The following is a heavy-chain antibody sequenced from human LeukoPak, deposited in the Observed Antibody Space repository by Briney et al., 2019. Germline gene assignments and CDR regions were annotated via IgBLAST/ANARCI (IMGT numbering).Heavy chain of an antibody. CDR2: ISSSGSTI. Sequence: GGSLRLSCAASGFTFSSYEMNWVRQAPGKGLEWVSYISSSGSTIYYADSVKGRFTISRDNAKNSLYLQMNSLRAEDTAVYYCARDDYSNWFDPWGQGTLVTVSS. CDR3: ARDDYSNWFDP. J-gene: IGHJ5*02. CDR1: GFTFSSYE. V-gene: IGHV3-48*03. D-gene: IGHD4-11*01.